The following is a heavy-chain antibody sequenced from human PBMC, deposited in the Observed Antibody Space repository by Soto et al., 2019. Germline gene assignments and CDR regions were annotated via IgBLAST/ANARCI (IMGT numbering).Heavy chain of an antibody. Sequence: SETLSLTCAVYGGSFSGYYWSWIRQPPGKGLEWIGEINHSGSTNYNPSLKSRVTISVDTSKNQFSLKLSSVTAADTAVYYCARGRGSSTLYYYYGMDVWGQGTTVTVS. V-gene: IGHV4-34*01. CDR1: GGSFSGYY. J-gene: IGHJ6*02. CDR3: ARGRGSSTLYYYYGMDV. CDR2: INHSGST. D-gene: IGHD2-2*01.